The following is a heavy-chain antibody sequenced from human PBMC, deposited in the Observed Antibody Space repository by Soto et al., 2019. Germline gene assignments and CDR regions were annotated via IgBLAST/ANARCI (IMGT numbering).Heavy chain of an antibody. J-gene: IGHJ4*02. V-gene: IGHV4-4*02. CDR1: SGSISSSNW. D-gene: IGHD2-21*02. Sequence: QVQLQESGPGLVKPSGTLSLTCAVSSGSISSSNWWSWVRQPPGKGLEWIGEIYHSGSTNYNPSLKRRVTISVDKTKNQFSLKLSSVTAADTAVYYCARRKAVTEMPVYFDYWGQGTLVTVSS. CDR2: IYHSGST. CDR3: ARRKAVTEMPVYFDY.